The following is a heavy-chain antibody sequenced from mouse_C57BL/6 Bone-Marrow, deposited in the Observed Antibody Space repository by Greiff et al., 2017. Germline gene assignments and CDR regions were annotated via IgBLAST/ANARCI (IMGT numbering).Heavy chain of an antibody. D-gene: IGHD1-3*01. CDR2: IRKKANGYTT. CDR3: ARYITEAIDY. CDR1: GFTFTDYY. J-gene: IGHJ2*02. V-gene: IGHV7-3*01. Sequence: EVQVVESGGGLVQPGGSLSLSCAASGFTFTDYYMSWVRQPPGKALEWLGFIRKKANGYTTEYSASVKGRFTNSRDNSQSILYLQMNALRAEDSATYYCARYITEAIDYWGQGTSLTVSS.